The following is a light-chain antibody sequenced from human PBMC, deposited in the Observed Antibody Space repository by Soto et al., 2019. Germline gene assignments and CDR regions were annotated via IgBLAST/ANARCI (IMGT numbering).Light chain of an antibody. CDR1: QTVTNN. CDR3: QQSNNWPPLT. CDR2: GVS. J-gene: IGKJ4*01. V-gene: IGKV3-15*01. Sequence: EIVVTQSPATLSVSPGDSATLSCRTSQTVTNNLAWYRQRPGQAPTLLIYGVSTRATGVPARFSGSGSETDFSLTISSLQIEDFALYYCQQSNNWPPLTFGGGTKVDIK.